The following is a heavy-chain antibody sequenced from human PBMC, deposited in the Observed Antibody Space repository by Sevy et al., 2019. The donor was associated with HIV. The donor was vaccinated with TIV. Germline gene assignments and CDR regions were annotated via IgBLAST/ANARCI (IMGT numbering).Heavy chain of an antibody. CDR3: VKGTMVAIMDLYDPLYI. J-gene: IGHJ3*02. Sequence: GGSLRLSCEASGFIFDDFAMHWVRQAPGKGLEWVSGITWSKNTIDYAASVKGRFTISRDNAKNSLYLQMNSLRAEDTALYYCVKGTMVAIMDLYDPLYIWGQGTMVTVSS. CDR2: ITWSKNTI. D-gene: IGHD3-10*01. CDR1: GFIFDDFA. V-gene: IGHV3-9*01.